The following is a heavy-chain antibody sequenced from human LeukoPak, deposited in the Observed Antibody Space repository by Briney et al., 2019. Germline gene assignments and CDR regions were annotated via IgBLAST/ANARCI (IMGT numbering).Heavy chain of an antibody. V-gene: IGHV1-46*01. CDR2: INPSGGST. Sequence: GASVKVSCKASGYTFTGYYIHWVRQAPGQGLEWMGIINPSGGSTSYAQKFQGRVTMTRDMSTSTVYMELSSLRSEDTAVYYCAREGRQDCGGDCYSIDYWGQGTLVTVSS. CDR3: AREGRQDCGGDCYSIDY. D-gene: IGHD2-21*02. J-gene: IGHJ4*02. CDR1: GYTFTGYY.